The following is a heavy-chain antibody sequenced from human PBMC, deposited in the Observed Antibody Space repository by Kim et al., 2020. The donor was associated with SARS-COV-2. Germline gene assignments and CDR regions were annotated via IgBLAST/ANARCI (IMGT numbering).Heavy chain of an antibody. J-gene: IGHJ6*02. Sequence: SETLSLTCTVSGGSISSSSYYWGWIRQPPGKGLEWIGSIYYSGSTYYNPSLKSRVTISVDTSKNQFSLKLSSVTAADTAVYYCARVLRPPIYYYGSGSYSPNYYYYGMDVWGQGTTVTVSS. CDR3: ARVLRPPIYYYGSGSYSPNYYYYGMDV. D-gene: IGHD3-10*01. CDR2: IYYSGST. V-gene: IGHV4-39*07. CDR1: GGSISSSSYY.